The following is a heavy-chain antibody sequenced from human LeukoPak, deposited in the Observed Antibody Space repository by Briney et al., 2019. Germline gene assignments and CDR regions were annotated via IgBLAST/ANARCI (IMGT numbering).Heavy chain of an antibody. D-gene: IGHD4-17*01. CDR2: INHSGST. CDR1: GGSFSGYY. Sequence: PSETLSLTCAVYGGSFSGYYWSWIRQPPGKGLEWIGEINHSGSTNYNPSLKSRVTISADTSKNQFSLKLSSVTAADTAVYYCARGLRLRFDPWGQGTLVTVSS. CDR3: ARGLRLRFDP. V-gene: IGHV4-34*01. J-gene: IGHJ5*02.